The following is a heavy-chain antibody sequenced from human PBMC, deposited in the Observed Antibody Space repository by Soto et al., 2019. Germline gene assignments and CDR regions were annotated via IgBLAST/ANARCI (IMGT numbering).Heavy chain of an antibody. CDR1: ADSITRRDYY. V-gene: IGHV4-31*03. D-gene: IGHD1-20*01. J-gene: IGHJ5*01. CDR2: IHHSGAA. CDR3: ARAIGGNNWNPNWFDS. Sequence: TLSLTCTVSADSITRRDYYWTWIRQYPGKGLEWIGYIHHSGAAHYNPSLKSRLTISVDTSRNQFSLKLTSVTAADTAVYYCARAIGGNNWNPNWFDSWGQGTKVTVSS.